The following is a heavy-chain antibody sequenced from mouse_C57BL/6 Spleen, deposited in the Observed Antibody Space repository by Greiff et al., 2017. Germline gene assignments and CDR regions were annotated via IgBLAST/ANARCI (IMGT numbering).Heavy chain of an antibody. CDR3: AEVGTSGFAY. CDR1: GYTFTSYW. J-gene: IGHJ3*01. D-gene: IGHD1-1*01. V-gene: IGHV1-64*01. CDR2: IHPNSGRT. Sequence: QVQLKQPGAELVQPGASVTLSCTASGYTFTSYWMHWVKQRPGQGLEWIGMIHPNSGRTNYNEKFKSKATLTVDKSSSTAYMQLSRLTSEDSAVYCCAEVGTSGFAYWGQGTLVTVSA.